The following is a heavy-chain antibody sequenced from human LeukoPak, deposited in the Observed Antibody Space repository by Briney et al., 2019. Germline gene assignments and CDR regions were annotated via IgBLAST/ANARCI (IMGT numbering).Heavy chain of an antibody. CDR2: INDGGGNT. D-gene: IGHD6-19*01. Sequence: GGSLRLSCAASGFTFSIYAMSWVRLAPGKGLEWVSTINDGGGNTYYADSVRGRFTISRDNSEATLFLQMNSLRAEDTAMYYCGAYISGLYDYWGQGTLVTVSS. V-gene: IGHV3-23*01. J-gene: IGHJ4*02. CDR1: GFTFSIYA. CDR3: GAYISGLYDY.